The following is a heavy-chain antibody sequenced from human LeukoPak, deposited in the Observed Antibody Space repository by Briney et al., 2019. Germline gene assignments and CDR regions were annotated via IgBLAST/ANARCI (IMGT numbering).Heavy chain of an antibody. V-gene: IGHV3-23*01. CDR1: GFTFSNNA. Sequence: GGSLRLSCAASGFTFSNNAMSWVRQAPGKGLEWVSATTGTGANTYYADSVQGRFTISRDNSKNTLYLQMNSLRAEDTAVYYCAKRAAPFYFDYWGQGTLVTVSS. CDR3: AKRAAPFYFDY. J-gene: IGHJ4*02. D-gene: IGHD6-13*01. CDR2: TTGTGANT.